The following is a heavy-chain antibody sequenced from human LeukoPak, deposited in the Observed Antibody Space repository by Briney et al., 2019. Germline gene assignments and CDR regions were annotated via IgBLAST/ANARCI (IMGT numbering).Heavy chain of an antibody. V-gene: IGHV3-23*01. J-gene: IGHJ4*02. D-gene: IGHD6-13*01. CDR1: GFTFSSYA. CDR2: ISGSGGST. Sequence: GGSLRLSCAASGFTFSSYAMSWVRQAPGKGLEWVSAISGSGGSTYYADSVKGRFTISRDNSKNTLYLQMNSLRAEDTAVYYCAGTGYSSSWYRSAAAEKDYWDQGTLVTVSS. CDR3: AGTGYSSSWYRSAAAEKDY.